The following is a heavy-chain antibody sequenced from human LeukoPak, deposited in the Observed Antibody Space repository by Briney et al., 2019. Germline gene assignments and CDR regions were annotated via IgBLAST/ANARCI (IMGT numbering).Heavy chain of an antibody. CDR3: ARGHIAARGRVFGY. D-gene: IGHD6-6*01. Sequence: SETLSLTCTVSGGSISSSSYYWGWIRQPPGKGLEWIGSIYYSGSTYYNPSLKSRVTISVDTSKNQFSLKLSSVTAADTAVYYCARGHIAARGRVFGYWGQGTLVTVSS. V-gene: IGHV4-39*01. J-gene: IGHJ4*02. CDR1: GGSISSSSYY. CDR2: IYYSGST.